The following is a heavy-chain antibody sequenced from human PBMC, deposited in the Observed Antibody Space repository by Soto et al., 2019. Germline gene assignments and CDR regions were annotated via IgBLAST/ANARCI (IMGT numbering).Heavy chain of an antibody. CDR2: INPNGGST. Sequence: QVQLVQSGAEVKRPGASVKLSCKASGYTFTSSYIHWVRQAPGKGLEWMAIINPNGGSTNYAQKFQGRVTMTRDTSTTTVYMELSSLTSEDTAVYYCARSLMEGDYWGQGTLVTVSS. CDR1: GYTFTSSY. J-gene: IGHJ4*02. CDR3: ARSLMEGDY. V-gene: IGHV1-46*03. D-gene: IGHD1-1*01.